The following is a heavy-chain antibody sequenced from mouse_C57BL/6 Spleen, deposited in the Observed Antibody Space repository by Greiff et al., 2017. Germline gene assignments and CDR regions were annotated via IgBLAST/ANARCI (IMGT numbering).Heavy chain of an antibody. V-gene: IGHV1-64*01. CDR2: IHPNSGST. J-gene: IGHJ4*01. CDR1: GYTFTSYW. D-gene: IGHD1-1*01. CDR3: ARKDGIYAMDY. Sequence: QVHVKQSGAELVKPGASVKLSCKASGYTFTSYWMHWVKQRPGQGLEWIGMIHPNSGSTNYNEKFKSKATLTVDKSSSTAYMQLSSLTSEDSAVYYCARKDGIYAMDYWGQGTSVTVSS.